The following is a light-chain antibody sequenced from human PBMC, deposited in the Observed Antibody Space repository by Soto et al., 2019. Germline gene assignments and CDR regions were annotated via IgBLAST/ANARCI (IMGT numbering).Light chain of an antibody. J-gene: IGKJ4*01. Sequence: ETVLTQSPGTLSLSPGERATLSCRASQSVTNGYLAWYQQKPGQAPRLLIHEASSRAAGIPDNFSASGAGTDFTLTISRLEPEDFAVYYCQQYGDLPLTFGGGTKV. CDR2: EAS. CDR3: QQYGDLPLT. V-gene: IGKV3-20*01. CDR1: QSVTNGY.